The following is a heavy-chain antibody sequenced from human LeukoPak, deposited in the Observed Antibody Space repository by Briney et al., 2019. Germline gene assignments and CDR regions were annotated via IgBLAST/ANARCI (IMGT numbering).Heavy chain of an antibody. CDR2: ISYDGSNK. D-gene: IGHD3-10*01. CDR3: AKDRRPRITMVRGVIIQYYFDY. Sequence: HPGGSLRLSCAASGFTFSSYGMHWVRQAPGKGLEWVAVISYDGSNKYYADSLKGRFTFSRDNSKNTLYLQMNSLRAEDTAVYYCAKDRRPRITMVRGVIIQYYFDYWGQGTLVTVSS. CDR1: GFTFSSYG. J-gene: IGHJ4*02. V-gene: IGHV3-30*18.